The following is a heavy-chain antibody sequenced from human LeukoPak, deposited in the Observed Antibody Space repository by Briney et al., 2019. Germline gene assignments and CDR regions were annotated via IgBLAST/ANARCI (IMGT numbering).Heavy chain of an antibody. CDR2: TYYRSKWYN. J-gene: IGHJ4*02. Sequence: SETLSLTCTVSGGSISSGGYYWSWIRQSPSRGLEWLGRTYYRSKWYNDYAVSVKSRITINPDTSKNQFSLQLNSVTPEDTAVYYCAREGVTYFDYWGQGTLVTVSS. D-gene: IGHD5-18*01. CDR1: GGSISSGG. V-gene: IGHV6-1*01. CDR3: AREGVTYFDY.